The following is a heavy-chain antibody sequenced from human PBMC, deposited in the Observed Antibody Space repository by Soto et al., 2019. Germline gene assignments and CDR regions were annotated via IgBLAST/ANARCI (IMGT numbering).Heavy chain of an antibody. J-gene: IGHJ4*02. CDR3: AKDLYSYGYRSFDY. Sequence: PGVSLRLSCAASGFTFSSYGMHWVRQAPGKGLEWVAVISYDGSNKYYADSVKGRFTISRDNSKNTLYLQMNSLRAEDTAVYYCAKDLYSYGYRSFDYWGQGTLVNVSS. D-gene: IGHD5-18*01. V-gene: IGHV3-30*18. CDR1: GFTFSSYG. CDR2: ISYDGSNK.